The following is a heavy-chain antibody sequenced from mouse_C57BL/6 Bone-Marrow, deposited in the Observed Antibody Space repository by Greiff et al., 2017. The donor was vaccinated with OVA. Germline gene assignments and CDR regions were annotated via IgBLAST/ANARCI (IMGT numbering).Heavy chain of an antibody. CDR3: ASYYGYLYAMDY. CDR1: GYSFTGYY. D-gene: IGHD2-2*01. CDR2: INPSTGGT. J-gene: IGHJ4*01. Sequence: VQLQQSGPELVKPGASVKISCKASGYSFTGYYMNWVKQSPEKSLEWIGEINPSTGGTTYNQKFKAKATLTVDKSSSTAYMQLKSLTSEDSAVYYCASYYGYLYAMDYWGQGTSVTVSS. V-gene: IGHV1-42*01.